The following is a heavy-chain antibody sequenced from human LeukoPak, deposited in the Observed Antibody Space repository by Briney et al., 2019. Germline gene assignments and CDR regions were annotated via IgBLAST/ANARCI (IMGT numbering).Heavy chain of an antibody. J-gene: IGHJ5*02. CDR2: ISSSGGST. V-gene: IGHV3-23*01. CDR3: AKDPYSSSWYFWFDP. Sequence: SSTTTGITFSSNTIISISHTTGNTIHSIPTISSSGGSTYYADSVKGRFTISRDNSKNTLYLQMNSLRAEDTAVYYCAKDPYSSSWYFWFDPWGQGTLVTVSS. CDR1: GITFSSNT. D-gene: IGHD6-13*01.